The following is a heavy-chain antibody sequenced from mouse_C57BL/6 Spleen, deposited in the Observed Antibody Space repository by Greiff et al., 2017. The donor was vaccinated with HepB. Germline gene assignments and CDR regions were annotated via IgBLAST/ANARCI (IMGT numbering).Heavy chain of an antibody. J-gene: IGHJ4*01. CDR3: ARHGNYVSYAMDY. Sequence: EVKLQESGGGLVKPGGSLKLSCAASGFTFSDYGMHWVRQAPEKGLEWVAYISSGSSTIYYADTVKGRFTISRDNAKNTLFLQMTSLRSEDTAMYYCARHGNYVSYAMDYWGQGTSVTVSS. D-gene: IGHD2-1*01. V-gene: IGHV5-17*01. CDR2: ISSGSSTI. CDR1: GFTFSDYG.